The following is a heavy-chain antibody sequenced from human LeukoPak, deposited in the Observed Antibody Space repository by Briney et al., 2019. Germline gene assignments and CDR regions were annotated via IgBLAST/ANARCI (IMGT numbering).Heavy chain of an antibody. J-gene: IGHJ3*02. CDR2: IFPIFGTA. CDR1: GGTLSSYV. D-gene: IGHD6-19*01. V-gene: IGHV1-69*06. CDR3: ARIRQWVSHDAFDI. Sequence: SVKVSCKASGGTLSSYVISWVRQAPGQGLEWMGGIFPIFGTANYAQNFQGRVTITADKSTSTAYMELSSLRSDDTAVYYCARIRQWVSHDAFDIWGQGTMVTVSS.